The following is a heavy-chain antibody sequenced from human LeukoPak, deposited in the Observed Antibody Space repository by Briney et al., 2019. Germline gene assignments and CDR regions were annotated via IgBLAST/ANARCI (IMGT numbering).Heavy chain of an antibody. CDR2: IFFTLGSG. V-gene: IGHV1-69*04. D-gene: IGHD3-22*01. CDR3: ARVDHDSRPYSHRGPQNWFDP. CDR1: GYTFTNYG. Sequence: GASVKVSCKASGYTFTNYGISWVRQAPGQGLEWMGRIFFTLGSGTFAQKLQGRVRFSADKATNTAYMELSSLRPEDTAIYYCARVDHDSRPYSHRGPQNWFDPWGQGTRVTVSS. J-gene: IGHJ5*02.